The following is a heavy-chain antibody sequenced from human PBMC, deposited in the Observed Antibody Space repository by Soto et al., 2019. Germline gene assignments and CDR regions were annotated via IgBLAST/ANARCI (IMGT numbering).Heavy chain of an antibody. Sequence: GGSLGLSCAASGFTFRSYGMHWVRQAPGKGLGWLAVISNDGTNKYLADSVKGRLTLSRDNSRNTLSLEINNLRPEDTAVYYCGKDTLDCSGGDCPLYYYYGMDVWGQGTTVTVSS. CDR1: GFTFRSYG. J-gene: IGHJ6*02. V-gene: IGHV3-30*18. CDR3: GKDTLDCSGGDCPLYYYYGMDV. D-gene: IGHD2-15*01. CDR2: ISNDGTNK.